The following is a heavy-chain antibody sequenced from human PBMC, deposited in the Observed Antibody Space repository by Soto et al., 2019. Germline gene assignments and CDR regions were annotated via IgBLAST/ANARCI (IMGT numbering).Heavy chain of an antibody. J-gene: IGHJ5*02. V-gene: IGHV4-61*01. D-gene: IGHD3-9*01. CDR1: GGSVSSGSYY. Sequence: PSETLSLTCTVSGGSVSSGSYYWSWIRQPPGKGIEWIGYIYYSGSTNYNPSLKSRVTISVDTSKNQFSLKLSSVTAADTAVYYCAREYYDILTGYYTNWFDPWGQGTLVTVSS. CDR3: AREYYDILTGYYTNWFDP. CDR2: IYYSGST.